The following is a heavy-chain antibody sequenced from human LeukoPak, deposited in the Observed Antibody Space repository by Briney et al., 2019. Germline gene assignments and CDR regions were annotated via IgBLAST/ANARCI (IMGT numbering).Heavy chain of an antibody. CDR2: IYSGGNI. V-gene: IGHV3-53*01. CDR3: ASRHCSGGGCYFAGADPFDY. J-gene: IGHJ4*02. D-gene: IGHD2-15*01. CDR1: GFPVRSTY. Sequence: PGGALRLSCAASGFPVRSTYMSWVRQAPGKGLEGVAVIYSGGNIYYIDSVKGRFTISRDTSKNTLYLQMNSLRAEDTAVYFCASRHCSGGGCYFAGADPFDYWGQGTLVTVSS.